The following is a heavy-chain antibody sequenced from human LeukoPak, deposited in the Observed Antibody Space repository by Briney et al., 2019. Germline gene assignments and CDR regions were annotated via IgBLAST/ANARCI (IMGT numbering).Heavy chain of an antibody. CDR2: IKSKTDGGKT. J-gene: IGHJ4*02. CDR3: TTSNNWNDFDY. D-gene: IGHD1-20*01. V-gene: IGHV3-15*01. CDR1: GFTFSNAW. Sequence: AGGSLRLSCAASGFTFSNAWMSWVRQAPGKGLEWVGRIKSKTDGGKTDYAAHVKGRFTISRDDSKNTLYLQMNSLKTEDTAVYYCTTSNNWNDFDYWGQGTLVTVSS.